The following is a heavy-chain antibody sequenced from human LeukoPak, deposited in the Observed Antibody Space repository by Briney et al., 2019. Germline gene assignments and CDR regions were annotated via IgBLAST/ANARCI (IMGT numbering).Heavy chain of an antibody. D-gene: IGHD1-26*01. Sequence: PLETLSLTCAVSGDSMDSYYWSWIRQPPGGGLQWIGYVFYSGLTNYDASLRSRVAISVDRSKNQFSLKLTSVSAADTAVYYCAGRSARYFDSWGQGTLVTVSS. V-gene: IGHV4-59*01. CDR3: AGRSARYFDS. CDR2: VFYSGLT. J-gene: IGHJ4*02. CDR1: GDSMDSYY.